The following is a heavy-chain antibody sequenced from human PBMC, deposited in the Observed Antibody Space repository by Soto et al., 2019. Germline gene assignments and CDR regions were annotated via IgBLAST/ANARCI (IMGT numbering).Heavy chain of an antibody. Sequence: EVQLLESGGGLVQPGGSLRLSCAASGFTFSSYAMRWVRQAPGKGLEWVSAISGSGGSTYYADSVKGRFTISRDNSQNTLYLEMNSLRAEASALSYCARRGSGSYYDYWGKGTLVTVSS. CDR2: ISGSGGST. CDR3: ARRGSGSYYDY. J-gene: IGHJ4*02. D-gene: IGHD1-26*01. V-gene: IGHV3-23*01. CDR1: GFTFSSYA.